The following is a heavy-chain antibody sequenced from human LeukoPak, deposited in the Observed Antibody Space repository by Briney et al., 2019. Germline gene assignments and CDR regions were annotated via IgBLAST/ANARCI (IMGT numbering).Heavy chain of an antibody. V-gene: IGHV1-58*02. J-gene: IGHJ4*02. Sequence: SVKVSCKASGFTFTNSAMQWVRQARGQRLEWIGWIVVGSGNTNYAQKFQERVTITRDMSTSTTYMELSSLRSEDMAVYYCAADPDYDFWSGYYDWGQGTLVTVSS. D-gene: IGHD3-3*01. CDR1: GFTFTNSA. CDR3: AADPDYDFWSGYYD. CDR2: IVVGSGNT.